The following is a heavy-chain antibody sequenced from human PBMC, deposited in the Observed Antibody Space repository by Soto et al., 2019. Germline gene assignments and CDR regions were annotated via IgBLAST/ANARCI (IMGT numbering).Heavy chain of an antibody. CDR1: GFTFSSYG. J-gene: IGHJ4*02. CDR2: ISYDGSNK. Sequence: PGGSLRLSCAASGFTFSSYGMHWVRQAPGKGLEWVAVISYDGSNKYYADSVKGRFTISRDNSKNTLYLQMNSLRAEDTAVYYCAKPRSDSSSWYSLDYWGQGTLVTVSS. CDR3: AKPRSDSSSWYSLDY. V-gene: IGHV3-30*18. D-gene: IGHD6-13*01.